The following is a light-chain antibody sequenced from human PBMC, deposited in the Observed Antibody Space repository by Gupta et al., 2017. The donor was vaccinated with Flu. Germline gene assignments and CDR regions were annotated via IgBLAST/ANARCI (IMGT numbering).Light chain of an antibody. Sequence: EIVMTQSPVTLSVSPGERATLSCRASQSVSSNLAWYQQKLGQAPRLLIYGASTRATGIPARLSGSGSGTDFTLTISSLQSEDFAVYYCQQYDNWPPFTFGPGTKVDIK. J-gene: IGKJ3*01. V-gene: IGKV3-15*01. CDR1: QSVSSN. CDR3: QQYDNWPPFT. CDR2: GAS.